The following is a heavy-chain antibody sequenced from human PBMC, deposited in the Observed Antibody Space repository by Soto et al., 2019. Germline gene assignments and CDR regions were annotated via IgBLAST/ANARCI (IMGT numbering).Heavy chain of an antibody. CDR1: GDTSGTYA. Sequence: QVQLVQSGAEVKKPGSSVKVSCKAAGDTSGTYAFSWVRQAPGQGLEWMGGIIPTFGTGNYAQKFHGRVTITADESTGTAYIEMSGLRSEDTAVYYCARGWNVGKFGMSVWGQGTTVTVSS. D-gene: IGHD7-27*01. J-gene: IGHJ6*02. CDR2: IIPTFGTG. CDR3: ARGWNVGKFGMSV. V-gene: IGHV1-69*01.